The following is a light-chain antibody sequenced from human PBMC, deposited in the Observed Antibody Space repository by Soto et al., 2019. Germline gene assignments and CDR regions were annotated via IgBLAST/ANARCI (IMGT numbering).Light chain of an antibody. V-gene: IGLV2-14*01. CDR3: SSYTSSSTDVV. J-gene: IGLJ2*01. CDR1: SSDVGGYNY. Sequence: QSALTQPASVSGSPGQSITISCTGTSSDVGGYNYVSWYQQHPGKAPKLMIYDVSNRPSGVSNRFSCSKSGNTASLTISGLQAEDEADYYCSSYTSSSTDVVFGGGTKLTV. CDR2: DVS.